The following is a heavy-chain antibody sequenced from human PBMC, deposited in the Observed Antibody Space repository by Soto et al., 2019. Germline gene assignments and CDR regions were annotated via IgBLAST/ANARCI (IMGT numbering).Heavy chain of an antibody. V-gene: IGHV3-23*01. CDR2: ISESGDGT. Sequence: LRLSCAASGFTFNTYAMTWVRQAPGKGLEWVSLISESGDGTYYADSVKGRFTISRDNSQRTLNLQMNSLRAEDTAVYYCAKNGDFWSWGMDVWGQGTTVTVSS. J-gene: IGHJ6*02. D-gene: IGHD3-3*01. CDR3: AKNGDFWSWGMDV. CDR1: GFTFNTYA.